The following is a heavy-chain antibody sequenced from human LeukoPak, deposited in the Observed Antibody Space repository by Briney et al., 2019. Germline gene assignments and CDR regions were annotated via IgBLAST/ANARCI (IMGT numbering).Heavy chain of an antibody. Sequence: GGSLRLSCAASGLTVSKNYMSWVRQAPGKGLESVSVIYSGGSTYYADSVRGRFTISRDNSKNTLYLQMNSLRDDDTAVYFCTRDQGWQQFDSWGQGTLVTVSS. V-gene: IGHV3-53*01. CDR3: TRDQGWQQFDS. J-gene: IGHJ4*02. CDR2: IYSGGST. D-gene: IGHD5-24*01. CDR1: GLTVSKNY.